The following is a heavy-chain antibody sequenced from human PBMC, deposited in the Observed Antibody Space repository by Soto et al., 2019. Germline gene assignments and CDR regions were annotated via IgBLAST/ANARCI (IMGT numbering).Heavy chain of an antibody. Sequence: GGSLRLSCVASGFTFSSYGMHWVRQVPGKGLEWVAVISYDGSNKYYADSVKGRFTISRDNSKNTLYLQMNSLRAEDTAVYYCAKERRASVIVVVPAAIPGMDVWGQGTTVTVSS. CDR1: GFTFSSYG. CDR3: AKERRASVIVVVPAAIPGMDV. CDR2: ISYDGSNK. J-gene: IGHJ6*02. V-gene: IGHV3-30*18. D-gene: IGHD2-2*02.